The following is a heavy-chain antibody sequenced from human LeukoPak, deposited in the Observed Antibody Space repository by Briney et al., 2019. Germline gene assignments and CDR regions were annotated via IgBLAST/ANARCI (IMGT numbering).Heavy chain of an antibody. CDR1: GGTFSSYA. J-gene: IGHJ5*02. V-gene: IGHV1-69*06. CDR3: ARDPSSYCSGGSCYFP. Sequence: SVKVSCKASGGTFSSYAISWVRQAPGQGLEWMGGIIPIFGTANYAQKFQGGVTITADKSTSTAYMELSSLRSEDTAVYYCARDPSSYCSGGSCYFPWGQGTLVTVSS. D-gene: IGHD2-15*01. CDR2: IIPIFGTA.